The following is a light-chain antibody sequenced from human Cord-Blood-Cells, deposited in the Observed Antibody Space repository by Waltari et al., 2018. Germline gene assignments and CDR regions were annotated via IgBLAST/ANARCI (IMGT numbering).Light chain of an antibody. CDR2: EVS. J-gene: IGLJ2*01. Sequence: QSALTQPAPVSGSPGQSITISCTATSSALGGYTYVLVYQQHPGKAPKLMIYEVSNRPSGVSNRFSGSKSGNTASLTISGLQAEDEADYYCSSYTSSSTYVVFGGGTKLTVL. V-gene: IGLV2-14*01. CDR1: SSALGGYTY. CDR3: SSYTSSSTYVV.